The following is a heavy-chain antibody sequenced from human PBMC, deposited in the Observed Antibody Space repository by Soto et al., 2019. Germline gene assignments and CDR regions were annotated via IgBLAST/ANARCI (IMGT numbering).Heavy chain of an antibody. Sequence: GGSLRLSCAASGFTFSSYAMHWVRQAPGKGLEWVANIKQDGSEKYYVDSVKGRFTISRDNAKNSLYLQMNSLRVEDTAIYYCARPSWGYYDYIWGTYRYTDYWGQGTLVTVSS. J-gene: IGHJ4*02. V-gene: IGHV3-7*01. D-gene: IGHD3-16*02. CDR2: IKQDGSEK. CDR1: GFTFSSYA. CDR3: ARPSWGYYDYIWGTYRYTDY.